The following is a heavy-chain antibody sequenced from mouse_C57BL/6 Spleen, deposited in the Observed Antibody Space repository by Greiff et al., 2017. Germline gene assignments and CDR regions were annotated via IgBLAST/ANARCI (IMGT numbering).Heavy chain of an antibody. Sequence: QVQLQQPGAELVKPGASVKLSCKASGYTFTSYWMHWVKQRPGQGLEWIGMIHPNSGSTNYNEKFKDKATLTVDKSSGTAYMQLSSLTSEDSAVYYWARRNYDTRGAWFAYWGQGALVTVSA. CDR2: IHPNSGST. V-gene: IGHV1-64*01. J-gene: IGHJ3*01. CDR1: GYTFTSYW. D-gene: IGHD2-4*01. CDR3: ARRNYDTRGAWFAY.